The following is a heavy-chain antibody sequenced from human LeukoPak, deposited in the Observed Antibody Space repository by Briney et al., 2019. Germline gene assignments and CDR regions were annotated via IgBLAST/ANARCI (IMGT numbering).Heavy chain of an antibody. D-gene: IGHD3-10*01. J-gene: IGHJ4*02. CDR3: ARAPRYYYGSGSYYQFDY. CDR2: IYHSGST. Sequence: SETLSLTCTVSGYSISSGYYWGWIRQPPGKGLEWIGSIYHSGSTYYNPSLKSRVTISIDTSKNQFSLKLSSVTAADTAVYYCARAPRYYYGSGSYYQFDYWGQGTLVTVSS. V-gene: IGHV4-38-2*02. CDR1: GYSISSGYY.